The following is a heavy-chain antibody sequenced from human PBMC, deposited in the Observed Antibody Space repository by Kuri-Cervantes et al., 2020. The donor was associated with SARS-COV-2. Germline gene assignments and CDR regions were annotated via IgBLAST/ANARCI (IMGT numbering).Heavy chain of an antibody. CDR1: GASISGFY. Sequence: SETLSLTCTVSGASISGFYWSWIRQPAGKGLEWIGRVDFGGSTNYNPSLQSRVIMSVDTTKNQFSLKLISVTAADTAVYYCARMSGNRILWGQGALVTVSS. CDR3: ARMSGNRIL. J-gene: IGHJ4*02. D-gene: IGHD1-26*01. CDR2: VDFGGST. V-gene: IGHV4-4*07.